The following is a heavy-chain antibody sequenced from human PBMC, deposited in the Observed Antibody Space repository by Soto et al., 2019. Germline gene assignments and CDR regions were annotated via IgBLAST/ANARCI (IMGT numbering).Heavy chain of an antibody. CDR3: ARDLEPGYSSSWYGDAFDI. CDR1: GYTFTGYY. Sequence: ASVKVSCKASGYTFTGYYIHWVRQAPGQGLEWMGWINSNSGGTNYAQKFQGWVTMTRDTSISTAYMELSRLRSDDTAVYYCARDLEPGYSSSWYGDAFDIWGQGTMVTVSS. V-gene: IGHV1-2*04. D-gene: IGHD6-13*01. CDR2: INSNSGGT. J-gene: IGHJ3*02.